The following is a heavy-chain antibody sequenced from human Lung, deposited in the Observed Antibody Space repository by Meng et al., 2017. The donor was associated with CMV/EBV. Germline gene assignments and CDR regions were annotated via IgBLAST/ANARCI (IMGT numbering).Heavy chain of an antibody. Sequence: QGQLQESGPGLVKPSQTLLLTCTVSGGSISSCDYYWSWIRQPPVKGLELIGYIYYSGSTYYNPSLKSRVTIPVDTSKNQFSLKLSSVTAADTAVYYCARALDAAMVTFDYWGQGTLVTVSS. CDR2: IYYSGST. J-gene: IGHJ4*02. V-gene: IGHV4-30-4*08. D-gene: IGHD5-18*01. CDR1: GGSISSCDYY. CDR3: ARALDAAMVTFDY.